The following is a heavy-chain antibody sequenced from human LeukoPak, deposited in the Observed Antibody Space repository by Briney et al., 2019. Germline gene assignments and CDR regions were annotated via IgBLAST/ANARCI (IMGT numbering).Heavy chain of an antibody. Sequence: SETLSLTCTVSGGSISSGGYYWSWIRQHPGKGLEWIGYIYYSGSTYYNPSLKSRVTISVDTSKNQFSLKLSSVTAADTAVYYCARSAYYYDSSGYYSVYYFGYWGQGTLVTVSS. J-gene: IGHJ4*02. CDR3: ARSAYYYDSSGYYSVYYFGY. V-gene: IGHV4-31*03. CDR1: GGSISSGGYY. D-gene: IGHD3-22*01. CDR2: IYYSGST.